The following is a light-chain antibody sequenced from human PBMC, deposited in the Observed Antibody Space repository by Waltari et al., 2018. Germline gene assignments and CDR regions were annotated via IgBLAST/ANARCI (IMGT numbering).Light chain of an antibody. J-gene: IGKJ4*01. V-gene: IGKV2-40*01. CDR3: VQAIAFPLT. CDR2: GGS. CDR1: QSLLHSNGNTY. Sequence: DIVMTQTPLSLPITPGDPASISCRSSQSLLHSNGNTYLHWYLQKPGQSPQLLVYGGSNRASGVPDRFSGSGSGTDFTLKISKVEAEDVGVYDGVQAIAFPLTFGGGTKVEIK.